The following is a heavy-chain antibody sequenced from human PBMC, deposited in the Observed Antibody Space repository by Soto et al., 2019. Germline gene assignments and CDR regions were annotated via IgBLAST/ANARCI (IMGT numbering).Heavy chain of an antibody. CDR2: INHSGST. Sequence: SETLSLTCAVYGGSFSGYYWSWIRQPPGKGLEWIGEINHSGSTNYNPSLKSRVTISVDTSKNQFSLKLSSVTAADTAVYYCARDSPPYGDYWFDPWGQGTLVTVSS. CDR3: ARDSPPYGDYWFDP. V-gene: IGHV4-34*01. CDR1: GGSFSGYY. J-gene: IGHJ5*02. D-gene: IGHD4-17*01.